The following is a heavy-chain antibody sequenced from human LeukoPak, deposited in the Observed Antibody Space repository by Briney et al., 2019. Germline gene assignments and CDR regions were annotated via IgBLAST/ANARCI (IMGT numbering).Heavy chain of an antibody. Sequence: SETLSLTCTVSGVSVSSGSYYWSWIRQPPGKGLEWIGYIYYSGSTNYNPSLKSRVTISVDTSKNQFSLKLSSVTAADTAVYYCARVVNWFDPWGQGTLVTVSS. D-gene: IGHD2-15*01. CDR3: ARVVNWFDP. J-gene: IGHJ5*02. V-gene: IGHV4-61*01. CDR1: GVSVSSGSYY. CDR2: IYYSGST.